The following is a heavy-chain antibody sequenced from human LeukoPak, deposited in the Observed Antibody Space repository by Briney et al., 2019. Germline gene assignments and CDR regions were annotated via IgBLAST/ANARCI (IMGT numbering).Heavy chain of an antibody. Sequence: ASVKVSCKVSGYTLTELSMHWVRQAPGKGLEWMGGFDPEDGETIYAQKFQGRVTITADESTSTAYMELSSLRSEDTAVYYCARGLRAIFGVVIPYYYYYGMDVWGQGTTVTVSS. J-gene: IGHJ6*02. CDR1: GYTLTELS. CDR3: ARGLRAIFGVVIPYYYYYGMDV. D-gene: IGHD3-3*01. CDR2: FDPEDGET. V-gene: IGHV1-24*01.